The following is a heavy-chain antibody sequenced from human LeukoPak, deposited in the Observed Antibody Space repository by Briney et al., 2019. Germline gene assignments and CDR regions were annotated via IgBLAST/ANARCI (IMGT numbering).Heavy chain of an antibody. CDR2: VYDSGST. Sequence: SETLSLTCTVSGGSISSGGYYWSWIRQHPGKGLEWIGYVYDSGSTYYNPSLKSRVTISVDTSKNQFSLKLSSVTAADTAVYYCASLRTGDYWYFDLWGRGTLVTVSS. J-gene: IGHJ2*01. CDR3: ASLRTGDYWYFDL. D-gene: IGHD1-1*01. V-gene: IGHV4-31*03. CDR1: GGSISSGGYY.